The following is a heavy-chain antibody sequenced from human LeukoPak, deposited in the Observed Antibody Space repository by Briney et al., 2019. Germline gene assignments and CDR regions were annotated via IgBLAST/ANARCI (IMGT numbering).Heavy chain of an antibody. V-gene: IGHV1-2*02. CDR3: ARYYFDSSGYFRFDP. CDR2: INPNSGGT. CDR1: GYTFTGYY. Sequence: GASVKVSCKASGYTFTGYYMHWVRQAPGQGLEWMGWINPNSGGTKFAQQFQGRVTMTGDTSISTAYMELTRLTSDDTAVYYCARYYFDSSGYFRFDPWGQGTLVTVSS. J-gene: IGHJ5*02. D-gene: IGHD3-22*01.